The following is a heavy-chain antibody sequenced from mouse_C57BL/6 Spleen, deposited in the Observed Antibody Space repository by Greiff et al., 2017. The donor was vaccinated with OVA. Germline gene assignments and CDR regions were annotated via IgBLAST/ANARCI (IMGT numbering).Heavy chain of an antibody. V-gene: IGHV14-1*01. D-gene: IGHD1-1*01. CDR1: GFNIKDYY. Sequence: VQLQQSGAELVRPGASVTLSCTASGFNIKDYYMHWVKQRPEQGLEWIGRIDPEDGDTEYAPKFQGKATMTADTSSNTAYLQLSSLTAEDTAVYYCARGYYGSSSAWFAYWGQGTLVTVSA. J-gene: IGHJ3*01. CDR3: ARGYYGSSSAWFAY. CDR2: IDPEDGDT.